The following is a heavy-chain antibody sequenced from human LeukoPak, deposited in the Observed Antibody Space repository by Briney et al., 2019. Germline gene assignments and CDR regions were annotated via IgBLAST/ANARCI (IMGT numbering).Heavy chain of an antibody. J-gene: IGHJ5*02. CDR2: IKQDGSEK. D-gene: IGHD3-3*01. CDR1: GYTFSSYW. V-gene: IGHV3-7*01. Sequence: GGSLRLSCASSGYTFSSYWMSWVRQAPGRGLECVANIKQDGSEKYYVDSVKGRFAISRDNAKNSLYLQMNSLRAEDTAVYYCARDRITIFGVVIPNNWFDPWGQGTLVTVSS. CDR3: ARDRITIFGVVIPNNWFDP.